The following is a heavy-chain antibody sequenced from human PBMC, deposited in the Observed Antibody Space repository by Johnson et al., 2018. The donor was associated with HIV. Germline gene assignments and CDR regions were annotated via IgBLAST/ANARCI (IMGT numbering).Heavy chain of an antibody. D-gene: IGHD2-21*02. J-gene: IGHJ3*02. V-gene: IGHV3-23*04. Sequence: VRLVESGGGLIQPGGSLRLSCAASGFPFSSYAMTWVRQAPGKGLEWVSTIGGSGAGTFYADSVRGRFTVSRDNSKDTLYLQMNSLRAEDTAVYYCARPHIVVVTAGYAFDIWGQGTMVIVSS. CDR1: GFPFSSYA. CDR2: IGGSGAGT. CDR3: ARPHIVVVTAGYAFDI.